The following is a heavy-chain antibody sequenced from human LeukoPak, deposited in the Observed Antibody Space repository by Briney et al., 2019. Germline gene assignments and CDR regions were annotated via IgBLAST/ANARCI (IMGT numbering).Heavy chain of an antibody. J-gene: IGHJ5*02. D-gene: IGHD6-6*01. CDR3: AREVIAARPSFNWFDP. CDR1: GGSISSYY. V-gene: IGHV4-4*07. CDR2: IYTSGST. Sequence: SETLSLTCTVSGGSISSYYWSWIRQPAGKGLEWIGRIYTSGSTNYNPSLKSRVTMSVDTSKNQFSLKLSSVTAADTAVYYCAREVIAARPSFNWFDPWGQGTLVTVSS.